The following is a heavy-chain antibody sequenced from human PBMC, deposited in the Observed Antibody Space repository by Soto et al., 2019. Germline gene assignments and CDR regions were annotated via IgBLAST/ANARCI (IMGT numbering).Heavy chain of an antibody. CDR3: AIRSYYDSSGYYPPFDY. Sequence: VQLLESGGGLVQPGGSLRLSCAASGFTFSSYAMSWVRQAPGKGLEWVSAISGSGGSTYYADSVKGRFTISRDNSKNTLYLQMNSLRAEDTAVYYCAIRSYYDSSGYYPPFDYWGQGTLVTVSS. D-gene: IGHD3-22*01. J-gene: IGHJ4*02. CDR2: ISGSGGST. CDR1: GFTFSSYA. V-gene: IGHV3-23*01.